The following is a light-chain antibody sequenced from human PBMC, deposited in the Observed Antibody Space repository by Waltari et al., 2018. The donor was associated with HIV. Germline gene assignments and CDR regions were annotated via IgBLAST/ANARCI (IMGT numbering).Light chain of an antibody. V-gene: IGKV3-20*01. J-gene: IGKJ1*01. CDR2: GAS. CDR1: QSLSSNY. CDR3: QQYGNSGT. Sequence: DIVLTQSPGTLSLSPGERATLSCRASQSLSSNYLAWYQQKPGQAPRLLISGASSRPTGIPDRFSGSGSETDFTLTISRLEPEDFAVYYCQQYGNSGTFGQGTKVEIK.